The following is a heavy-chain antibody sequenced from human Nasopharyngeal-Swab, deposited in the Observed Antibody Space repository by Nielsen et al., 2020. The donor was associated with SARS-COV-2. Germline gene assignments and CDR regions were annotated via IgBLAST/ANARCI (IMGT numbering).Heavy chain of an antibody. CDR2: ISYDGSNK. D-gene: IGHD1-26*01. J-gene: IGHJ4*02. CDR1: GFTFSSYG. V-gene: IGHV3-30*03. CDR3: ARKRPGVGEGSYYFDY. Sequence: GSLRLSCAASGFTFSSYGMHWVRQAPGKGLEWVAVISYDGSNKYYADSVKGRFTISRDNSKNTLYLQMNSLRAEDTAVYYCARKRPGVGEGSYYFDYWGQGTLVTVSS.